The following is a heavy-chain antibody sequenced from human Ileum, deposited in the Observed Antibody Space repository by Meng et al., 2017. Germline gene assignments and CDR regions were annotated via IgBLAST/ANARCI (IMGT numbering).Heavy chain of an antibody. CDR1: GGSFSGYY. J-gene: IGHJ4*02. CDR3: ARGGGRYGPDFDY. Sequence: HVTLWQWGAGLFKPSETLSLTCAVYGGSFSGYYWSWIRQPPGKGLEWIGEINHSGSTNYNPSLKSRVTISVDTSKNQFSLKLSSVTAADTAVYYCARGGGRYGPDFDYWGQGTLVTVSS. V-gene: IGHV4-34*01. D-gene: IGHD3-16*01. CDR2: INHSGST.